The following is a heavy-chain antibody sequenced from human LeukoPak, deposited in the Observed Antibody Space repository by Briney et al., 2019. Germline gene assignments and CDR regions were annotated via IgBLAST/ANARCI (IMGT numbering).Heavy chain of an antibody. D-gene: IGHD6-13*01. J-gene: IGHJ5*02. CDR2: IHSGDNT. CDR1: GFTVSSND. Sequence: GGSLRLSCTASGFTVSSNDMSWVRQAPGKGLEWVSVIHSGDNTYYADSLKDRFTISRDNSKDTLYLQMNSLRAEDTAVYYCARDALAAAGGNPFNWFDPWGQGTLVTVSS. CDR3: ARDALAAAGGNPFNWFDP. V-gene: IGHV3-53*01.